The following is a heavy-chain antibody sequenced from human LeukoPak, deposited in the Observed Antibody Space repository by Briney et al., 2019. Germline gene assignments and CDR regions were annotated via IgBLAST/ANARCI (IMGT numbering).Heavy chain of an antibody. J-gene: IGHJ3*02. Sequence: SGGSLRLSCAASGFTFSSDYMTWVRQAPGKGLEWVSLIYNGGGTYYADSVKGRFTISRDNSKNTLYLQMNSLRAEDTAVYYCARELVVLLGAFDIWGQGTMVTVSS. CDR2: IYNGGGT. D-gene: IGHD2-8*02. V-gene: IGHV3-66*01. CDR1: GFTFSSDY. CDR3: ARELVVLLGAFDI.